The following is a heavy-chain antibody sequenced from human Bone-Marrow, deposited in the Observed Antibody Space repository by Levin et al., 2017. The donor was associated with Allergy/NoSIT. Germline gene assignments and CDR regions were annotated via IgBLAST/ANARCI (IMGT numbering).Heavy chain of an antibody. CDR2: ISARRTTM. Sequence: ETLSLTCAASGFSFTTYGMIWVRQAPGKGLEWVSYISARRTTMYYADSVKGRFTISRDDAKNTLYLQMSSLRAEDTAVYYCARDEESFGDAFDIWGQGTRVTVSS. CDR1: GFSFTTYG. V-gene: IGHV3-48*01. CDR3: ARDEESFGDAFDI. J-gene: IGHJ3*02. D-gene: IGHD3-16*01.